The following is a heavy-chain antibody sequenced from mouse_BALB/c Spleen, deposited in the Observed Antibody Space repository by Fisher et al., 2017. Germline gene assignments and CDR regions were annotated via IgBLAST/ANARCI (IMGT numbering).Heavy chain of an antibody. Sequence: KFKGKATFTADTSSNTAYMQLSSLTSEDSAVYYCASKKYGKGNYAMDYWGQGTSVTVSS. CDR3: ASKKYGKGNYAMDY. V-gene: IGHV1-9*01. D-gene: IGHD2-10*02. J-gene: IGHJ4*01.